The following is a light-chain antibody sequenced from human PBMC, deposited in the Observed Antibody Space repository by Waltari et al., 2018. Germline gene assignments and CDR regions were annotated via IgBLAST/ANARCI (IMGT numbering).Light chain of an antibody. Sequence: NFLLTQPHSVSASPGKTVTISCTRSSGSLVTNYVQWYQQRPGSSPSMIIYEDNKRPSGVPDRFSGSIDNSSNSASLTISGLKTEDEADYYCQSYDTNIRVFGGGTKLTVL. V-gene: IGLV6-57*01. J-gene: IGLJ3*02. CDR1: SGSLVTNY. CDR2: EDN. CDR3: QSYDTNIRV.